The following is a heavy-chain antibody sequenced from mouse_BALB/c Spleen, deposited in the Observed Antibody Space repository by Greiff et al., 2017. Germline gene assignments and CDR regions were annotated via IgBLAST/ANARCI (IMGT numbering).Heavy chain of an antibody. J-gene: IGHJ1*01. CDR3: ARDLLSYFDV. Sequence: VQLQQPGAELVKPGASVKLSCKASGYTFTSYWMHWVKQRPGQGLEWIGEINPSNGRTNYNEKFKSKATLTVDKSSSTAYMQLSSLTSEDSAVYYCARDLLSYFDVWGAGTTVTVSS. D-gene: IGHD1-1*01. CDR2: INPSNGRT. V-gene: IGHV1S81*02. CDR1: GYTFTSYW.